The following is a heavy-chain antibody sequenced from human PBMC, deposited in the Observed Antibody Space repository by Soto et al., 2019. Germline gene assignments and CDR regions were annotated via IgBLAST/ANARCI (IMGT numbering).Heavy chain of an antibody. CDR1: GYNVNDYG. J-gene: IGHJ4*02. CDR2: ISFYNGDT. V-gene: IGHV1-18*01. Sequence: ASVKVSCKASGYNVNDYGISWVRQAPGQGLEWMAWISFYNGDTKYAQNLQGRLSVTTDTSTSTANMELTSLRSDDTALYYCAREYCTGSSCYGSDFWGQGTLVTVS. D-gene: IGHD2-2*01. CDR3: AREYCTGSSCYGSDF.